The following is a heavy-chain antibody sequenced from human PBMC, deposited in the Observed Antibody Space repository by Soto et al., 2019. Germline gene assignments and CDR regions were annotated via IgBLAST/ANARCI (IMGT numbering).Heavy chain of an antibody. CDR1: RFTFSSYA. CDR2: ISGSGGST. D-gene: IGHD3-10*01. Sequence: EVQLLESGGGLVQPGGSLRLYSAASRFTFSSYAMSWVRQAPGKGLEWVSAISGSGGSTYYADSVKGRFTISRDNSKNTLYLQMNSLRAEDTAVYYCAPHLWFGELYYWGQGTLVTVSS. J-gene: IGHJ4*02. V-gene: IGHV3-23*01. CDR3: APHLWFGELYY.